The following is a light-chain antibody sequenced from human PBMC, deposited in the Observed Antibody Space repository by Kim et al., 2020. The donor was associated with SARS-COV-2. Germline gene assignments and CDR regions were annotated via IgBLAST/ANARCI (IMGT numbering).Light chain of an antibody. Sequence: SSELTQYPAVSVALGQTVRITCQGDSLRRYYASWYQQKPGQAPVLVIYGKNNRPSGIPDRFSGSSSGNTASLTITGAQAEDEADYYCNSRDSSGNHLVFG. V-gene: IGLV3-19*01. J-gene: IGLJ1*01. CDR1: SLRRYY. CDR2: GKN. CDR3: NSRDSSGNHLV.